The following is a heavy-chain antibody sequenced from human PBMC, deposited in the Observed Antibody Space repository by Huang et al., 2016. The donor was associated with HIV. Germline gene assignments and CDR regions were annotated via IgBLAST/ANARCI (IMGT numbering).Heavy chain of an antibody. D-gene: IGHD6-13*01. CDR3: ARDLTGTRAAAAGIRGDAFDV. J-gene: IGHJ3*01. CDR1: GGTFGSYD. CDR2: IIPMFDTV. V-gene: IGHV1-69*13. Sequence: QVQLVQSGAEVKKPGSSVKVSCKASGGTFGSYDISWVRQAPGQGLEWMGGIIPMFDTVNDAQKCQGRGRITAAASTSTAYMELTSLRSEDTAVYYCARDLTGTRAAAAGIRGDAFDVWGQGTLVTVSS.